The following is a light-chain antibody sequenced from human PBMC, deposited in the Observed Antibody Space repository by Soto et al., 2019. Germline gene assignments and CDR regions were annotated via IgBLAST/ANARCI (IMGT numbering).Light chain of an antibody. CDR3: QQSHSNIQDFT. Sequence: DIQMTQSPSSLSASVGDRVTITCRASQSVSNHLNWYQQKPGKAPKLLIYASSSLQSGVPSRFSGCGSGTDFTLTSSSLQPEDFATYYCQQSHSNIQDFTFGGGTKVEIK. CDR1: QSVSNH. J-gene: IGKJ4*01. V-gene: IGKV1-39*01. CDR2: ASS.